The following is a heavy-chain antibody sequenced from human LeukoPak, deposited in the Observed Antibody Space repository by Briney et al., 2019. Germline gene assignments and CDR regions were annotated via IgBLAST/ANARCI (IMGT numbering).Heavy chain of an antibody. Sequence: GGSLRLSCAASGFTISHYGMHWVRQARGKGLEWVAFIRNDGSDKYYADSVKGRFTIFRDNSENTLNLQMNSLRGEDTAIYYCAKHLADSTASFDCWGQGTLVTVSS. CDR3: AKHLADSTASFDC. D-gene: IGHD3-16*01. V-gene: IGHV3-30*02. J-gene: IGHJ4*02. CDR2: IRNDGSDK. CDR1: GFTISHYG.